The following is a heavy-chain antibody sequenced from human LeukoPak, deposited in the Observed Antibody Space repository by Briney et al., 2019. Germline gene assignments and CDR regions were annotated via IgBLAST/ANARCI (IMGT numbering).Heavy chain of an antibody. Sequence: AGGSLRLSCAASGFTFSNYAMGWVRQAPGEGLEWVSAISDSGRSTYYADSVKGRFTISRDNSKSAVYLQMNSLRAKDTAVYYCAKDFDYWGQGTLVTVSS. J-gene: IGHJ4*02. CDR2: ISDSGRST. CDR1: GFTFSNYA. CDR3: AKDFDY. V-gene: IGHV3-23*01.